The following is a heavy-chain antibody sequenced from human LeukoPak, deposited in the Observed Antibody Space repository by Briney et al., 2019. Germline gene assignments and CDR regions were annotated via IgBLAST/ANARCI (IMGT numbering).Heavy chain of an antibody. CDR1: GDSISSYY. D-gene: IGHD2-2*01. CDR2: IYYSGST. J-gene: IGHJ6*03. Sequence: SETLSLTCTVSGDSISSYYWNWIRQPPGKGLEWIGYIYYSGSTNYNPSLKSRVTISVDTSKNQFSLKLNSVTAADTAVYYCARDSIVVVPAAPTGHYYMDVWGKGTTVTVSS. V-gene: IGHV4-59*12. CDR3: ARDSIVVVPAAPTGHYYMDV.